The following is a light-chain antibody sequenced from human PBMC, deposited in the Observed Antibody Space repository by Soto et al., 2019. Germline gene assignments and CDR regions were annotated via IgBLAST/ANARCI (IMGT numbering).Light chain of an antibody. CDR1: SSNIGAGYD. J-gene: IGLJ2*01. CDR2: DNT. CDR3: QSYDSSLSAVV. V-gene: IGLV1-40*01. Sequence: QAVVTQPPSVSGAPGQRVTVSCTGGSSNIGAGYDVHWYQQLLGTAPKLLIYDNTNRPSGVPDRFSGSKSGTSASLAITGLQAEDEADYYCQSYDSSLSAVVFGGGTKLTVL.